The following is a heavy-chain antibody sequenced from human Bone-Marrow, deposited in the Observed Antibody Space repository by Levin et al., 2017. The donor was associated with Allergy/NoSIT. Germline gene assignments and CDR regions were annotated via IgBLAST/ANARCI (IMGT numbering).Heavy chain of an antibody. CDR2: VYFSGST. CDR1: GDSIISATYY. J-gene: IGHJ4*02. V-gene: IGHV4-39*02. D-gene: IGHD3-9*01. CDR3: ARVPALRFLDWFLDY. Sequence: ASETLSLTCTVSGDSIISATYYWGWVRQPPGKGLEWIGSVYFSGSTYLSPFLKSRVTMSVDMSRSHFSLNLSSVTAADTAVYYCARVPALRFLDWFLDYWGRGVLVTVSS.